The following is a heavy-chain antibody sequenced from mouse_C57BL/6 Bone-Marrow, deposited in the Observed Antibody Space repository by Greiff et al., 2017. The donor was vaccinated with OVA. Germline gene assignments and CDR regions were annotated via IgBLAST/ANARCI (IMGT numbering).Heavy chain of an antibody. CDR2: ISSGGSYT. CDR1: GFTFSSYG. D-gene: IGHD1-1*01. Sequence: EVKVVESGGDLVKPGGSLKLSCAASGFTFSSYGMSWVRQTPDKRLEWVATISSGGSYTYYPDSVKGRFTISRDNAKNTLYLQMSSLKSEDTAMYYCARGGGATTVGLDYWGKGTTLTVSS. J-gene: IGHJ2*01. CDR3: ARGGGATTVGLDY. V-gene: IGHV5-6*02.